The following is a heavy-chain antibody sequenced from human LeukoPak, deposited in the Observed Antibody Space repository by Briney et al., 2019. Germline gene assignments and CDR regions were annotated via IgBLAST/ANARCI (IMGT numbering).Heavy chain of an antibody. D-gene: IGHD3-10*01. CDR3: TRVRITMVRGDKYNWFDP. CDR1: GYTFTGYY. J-gene: IGHJ5*02. V-gene: IGHV1-2*02. Sequence: ASVKVSCKASGYTFTGYYMHWVRQAPGQGLEWMGWINPNSGGTNYAQKFQDRVTMTRDTSISTVYMELSRLRYDDTAVYYCTRVRITMVRGDKYNWFDPWGQGTLVTVSS. CDR2: INPNSGGT.